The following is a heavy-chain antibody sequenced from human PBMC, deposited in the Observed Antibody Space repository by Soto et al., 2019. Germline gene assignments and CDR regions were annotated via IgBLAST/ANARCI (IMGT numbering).Heavy chain of an antibody. D-gene: IGHD2-2*01. CDR1: GGSISSSNW. CDR2: IYHSGST. Sequence: SETLSLTCAVSGGSISSSNWWSWVRQPPGKGLEWMGEIYHSGSTNYNPSLNSLVTISVDKSKNQFSLKLSSVTAADTAVYYCARDGPVPAYGMDVWDQGTTVTVSS. CDR3: ARDGPVPAYGMDV. V-gene: IGHV4-4*02. J-gene: IGHJ6*02.